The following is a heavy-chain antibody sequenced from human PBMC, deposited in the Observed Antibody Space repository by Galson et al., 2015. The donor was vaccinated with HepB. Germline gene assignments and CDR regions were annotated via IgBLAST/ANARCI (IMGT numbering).Heavy chain of an antibody. J-gene: IGHJ4*02. D-gene: IGHD6-19*01. CDR1: GGTFSSYA. V-gene: IGHV1-69*13. Sequence: SVKVSCKASGGTFSSYAISWVRQAPGQGLERMGGIIPIFGTANYAQKFQGRVTITADESTSTAYMELSSLRSEDTAVYYCAILGMGYSSGWYGVDYWGQGTLVTVSS. CDR2: IIPIFGTA. CDR3: AILGMGYSSGWYGVDY.